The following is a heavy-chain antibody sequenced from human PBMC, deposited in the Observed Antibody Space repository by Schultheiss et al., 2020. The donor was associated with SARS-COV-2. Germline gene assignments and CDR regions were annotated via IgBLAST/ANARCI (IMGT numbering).Heavy chain of an antibody. CDR3: ARDQVAGQGWFDP. Sequence: SQTLSLTCTVSGDSIRSYYWSWIRQPPGKGLEWIGYIYYSGGTNYNPSLKSRVTISLDTSESQFYLRLTSVTAADTAVYYCARDQVAGQGWFDPWGQVTLVTVSS. CDR2: IYYSGGT. V-gene: IGHV4-59*01. D-gene: IGHD6-19*01. CDR1: GDSIRSYY. J-gene: IGHJ5*02.